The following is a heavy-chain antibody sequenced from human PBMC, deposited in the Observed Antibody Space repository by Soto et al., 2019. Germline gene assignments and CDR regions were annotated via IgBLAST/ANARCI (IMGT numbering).Heavy chain of an antibody. V-gene: IGHV1-69*05. Sequence: QVQLVQSGAEVKKPGSSVKVSCKASGGTFSSYAISWVRQAPGQGLEWMGGIIPIFGTANYAQKFQGRVKITSDESTSTAYMELSSLRSEDTAVYYCARGSLGYCSGGSCPKSHFDYWGQGTLVTVSS. CDR3: ARGSLGYCSGGSCPKSHFDY. D-gene: IGHD2-15*01. CDR1: GGTFSSYA. CDR2: IIPIFGTA. J-gene: IGHJ4*02.